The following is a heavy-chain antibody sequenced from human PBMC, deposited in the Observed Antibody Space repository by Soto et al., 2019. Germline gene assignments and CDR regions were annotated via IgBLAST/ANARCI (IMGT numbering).Heavy chain of an antibody. D-gene: IGHD1-1*01. Sequence: GGSLRLSCAASGFTFSSYAMHWVRQAPGKGLEWVAVISYDGSNKYYADSVKGRFTISRDNSKNTLYLQMNSLRAEDTAVYYCARDLQLEPTYYYYGMDVWGQGTTVTVSS. CDR3: ARDLQLEPTYYYYGMDV. CDR1: GFTFSSYA. CDR2: ISYDGSNK. V-gene: IGHV3-30-3*01. J-gene: IGHJ6*02.